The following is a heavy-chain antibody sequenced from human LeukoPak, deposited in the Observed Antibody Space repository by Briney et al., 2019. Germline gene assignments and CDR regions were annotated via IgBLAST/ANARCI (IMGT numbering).Heavy chain of an antibody. J-gene: IGHJ5*02. CDR3: AKDWNYVWFDP. D-gene: IGHD1-7*01. V-gene: IGHV3-23*01. Sequence: GGSLRLSCAASGFTFSSYAMSWVRQAPGKGLERVSGISGSGGSTYYADSVKGRFTISRDNSKNTLYLQMNSLRAEDTAVYYCAKDWNYVWFDPWGQGTLVTVSS. CDR1: GFTFSSYA. CDR2: ISGSGGST.